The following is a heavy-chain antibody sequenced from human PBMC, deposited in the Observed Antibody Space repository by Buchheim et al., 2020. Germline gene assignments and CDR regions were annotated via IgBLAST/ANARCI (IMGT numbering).Heavy chain of an antibody. CDR1: GGSMSNGDYY. CDR3: ARASGYCGSGSYYRLNLNWIDP. Sequence: QVQLQESGPGLVKPSQTLSLTCSVSGGSMSNGDYYWSWIRQPPGKGLEWIGYIYYSGSTDYNPSLKSRVTISVDTSKNQFSLKLSSVTAADTAVYYCARASGYCGSGSYYRLNLNWIDPWGQGTL. CDR2: IYYSGST. V-gene: IGHV4-30-4*01. J-gene: IGHJ5*02. D-gene: IGHD3-10*01.